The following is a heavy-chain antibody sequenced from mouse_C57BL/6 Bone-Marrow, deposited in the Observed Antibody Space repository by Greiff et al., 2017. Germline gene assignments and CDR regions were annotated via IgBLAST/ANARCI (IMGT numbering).Heavy chain of an antibody. Sequence: VQLQQSGTELVKPGASVKLSCKASGYTFTSYWMHWVKQRPGQGLEWIGNINPSNGGTNYNEKFKSKATLTVDKSSSTAYMQLSSLTSEDSAVYYCAREGPSYYGSSHFDYWGQGTTLTVSS. J-gene: IGHJ2*01. CDR2: INPSNGGT. D-gene: IGHD1-1*01. V-gene: IGHV1-53*01. CDR3: AREGPSYYGSSHFDY. CDR1: GYTFTSYW.